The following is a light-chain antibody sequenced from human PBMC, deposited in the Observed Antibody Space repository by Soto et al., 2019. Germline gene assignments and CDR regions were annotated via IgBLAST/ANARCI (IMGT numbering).Light chain of an antibody. CDR2: DAS. Sequence: EIVLTQSPATLSLSPGERATLSCRASQRVNFFLAWYQQKPGQAPRLLIYDASNRATGIPARFSGSGSGTDFTLTISSLEPEDFALYYCQQRSNWPRTFGQGTKVEI. CDR3: QQRSNWPRT. J-gene: IGKJ1*01. CDR1: QRVNFF. V-gene: IGKV3-11*01.